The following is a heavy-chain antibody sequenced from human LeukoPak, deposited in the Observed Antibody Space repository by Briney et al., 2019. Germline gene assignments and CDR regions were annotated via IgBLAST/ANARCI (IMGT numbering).Heavy chain of an antibody. CDR1: GFSISSYN. D-gene: IGHD2-8*01. V-gene: IGHV4-59*01. J-gene: IGHJ4*02. CDR2: ISYSGST. CDR3: GGVLYVNGFYGLLAY. Sequence: PSETLSFTCTGSGFSISSYNWSWIRQPPGKGLEWIGYISYSGSTNYNPSLKSRVTMSVDTSKNQFSLNLTSVTAADTAVYSCGGVLYVNGFYGLLAYWGQGALVTVSS.